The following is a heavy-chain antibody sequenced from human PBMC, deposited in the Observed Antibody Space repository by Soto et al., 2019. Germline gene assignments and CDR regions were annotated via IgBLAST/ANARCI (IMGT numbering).Heavy chain of an antibody. J-gene: IGHJ1*01. Sequence: EVQLVESGGGLVQPGGSLRLSCAASGFTFSSYSMNWVRQAPGKGLEWVSYISSSSSTIYYADSVKGRFTISRDNAKNSLYLQMSSLRDEDAAVYYCARDSIDRSGYYGGYWGQGTLVTVSS. D-gene: IGHD3-22*01. CDR3: ARDSIDRSGYYGGY. V-gene: IGHV3-48*02. CDR2: ISSSSSTI. CDR1: GFTFSSYS.